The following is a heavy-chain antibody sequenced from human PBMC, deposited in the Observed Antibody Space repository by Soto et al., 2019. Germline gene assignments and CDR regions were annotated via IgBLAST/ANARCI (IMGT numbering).Heavy chain of an antibody. V-gene: IGHV1-69*01. CDR1: GGTFNTYG. J-gene: IGHJ4*02. CDR3: AGGGELAGWMPFDS. D-gene: IGHD6-19*01. Sequence: QVHLVQSGAEVKKPGSSVKVSCRASGGTFNTYGFNWVRQAPGQGLEWMGGIIPLFGTTTYAQKFQGRVTITADQTTTTAYMEMSRMTCDDAAVYYCAGGGELAGWMPFDSWGQGTLVTVSS. CDR2: IIPLFGTT.